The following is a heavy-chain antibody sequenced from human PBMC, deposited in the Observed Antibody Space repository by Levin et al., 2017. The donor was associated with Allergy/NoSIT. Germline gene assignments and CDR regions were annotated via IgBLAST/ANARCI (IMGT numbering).Heavy chain of an antibody. Sequence: GESLKISCAASGFTFSSYGMNWVRQAPGKGLEWVAFIWYDESNKDYADSVKGRFTISRDNSKNTLYLQMDSLRAEDTAVYYCARDMGLGAIWFGELSPLDYWGQGTLVTVSS. CDR2: IWYDESNK. V-gene: IGHV3-33*01. J-gene: IGHJ4*02. CDR1: GFTFSSYG. D-gene: IGHD3-10*01. CDR3: ARDMGLGAIWFGELSPLDY.